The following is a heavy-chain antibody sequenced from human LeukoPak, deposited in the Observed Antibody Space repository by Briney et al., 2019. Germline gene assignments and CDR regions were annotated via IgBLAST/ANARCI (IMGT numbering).Heavy chain of an antibody. CDR1: GFTFGDYA. Sequence: PGGSLRLSCTASGFTFGDYAVNWFRQAPGKGLEWVGLIASKVHGGTIEYAASVRGRFTISRDDSKSIAYLQMNSLKTEDTAVYYCARGDYGSGSGWLTFDYWGQGTLVPVSS. CDR3: ARGDYGSGSGWLTFDY. J-gene: IGHJ4*02. CDR2: IASKVHGGTI. V-gene: IGHV3-49*03. D-gene: IGHD3-22*01.